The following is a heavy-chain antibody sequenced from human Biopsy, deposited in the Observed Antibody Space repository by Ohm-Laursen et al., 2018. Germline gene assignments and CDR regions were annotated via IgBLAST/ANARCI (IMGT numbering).Heavy chain of an antibody. D-gene: IGHD5-24*01. J-gene: IGHJ4*02. CDR1: GGSISSGSNY. CDR3: ARHDGNGPFALDS. Sequence: GTLSLTCTVSGGSISSGSNYWAWIRQPPGKGLERIGSVYHSGTTYYSPSLKSRVTISVDTSKNQLSLKVTSVTAADTAAYYCARHDGNGPFALDSWGQGTLVTVSS. V-gene: IGHV4-39*01. CDR2: VYHSGTT.